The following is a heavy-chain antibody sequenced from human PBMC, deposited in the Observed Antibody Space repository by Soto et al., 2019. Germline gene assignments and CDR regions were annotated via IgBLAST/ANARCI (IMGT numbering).Heavy chain of an antibody. CDR1: GGTFN. V-gene: IGHV1-69*06. J-gene: IGHJ3*02. CDR2: IIPVIDTA. CDR3: ARGSGDDAFDI. Sequence: SVKVSCKVSGGTFNIRWVRQAPGQGLEWMGGIIPVIDTANYARKFQGRVVISADRATNIVYMEMMSLTLEDTAVYYCARGSGDDAFDIWGQGTMGSVSS. D-gene: IGHD7-27*01.